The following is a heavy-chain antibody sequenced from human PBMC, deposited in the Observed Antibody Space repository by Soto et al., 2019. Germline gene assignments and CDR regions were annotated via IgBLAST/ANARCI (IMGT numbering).Heavy chain of an antibody. CDR2: ISKSGSII. Sequence: QVQLVASGGGLVQPGGSLRLSCAASGFTFSDYYMSWLRQPPGKGLEWVSYISKSGSIIHFADSVKGRFAILRDNAKNPLYLQMSSLRAEDTALYYCARDLSPYSDYYDESTSETWFDPWGQGTLVTVSS. CDR1: GFTFSDYY. CDR3: ARDLSPYSDYYDESTSETWFDP. V-gene: IGHV3-11*01. D-gene: IGHD3-16*01. J-gene: IGHJ5*02.